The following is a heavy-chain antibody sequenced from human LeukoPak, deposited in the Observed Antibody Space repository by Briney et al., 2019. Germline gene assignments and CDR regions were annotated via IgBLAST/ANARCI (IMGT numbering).Heavy chain of an antibody. CDR2: ISSSSSTI. CDR1: GFTFSSYS. Sequence: PGGSLRLSCAASGFTFSSYSMNWVRQAPGKGLEWVSYISSSSSTIYYADSVKGRFTISRDNAKNSLYLQMNSLRAEDTAVYYCARDMWVAAAGLTAFDYWGQGTLVTVPS. CDR3: ARDMWVAAAGLTAFDY. D-gene: IGHD6-13*01. V-gene: IGHV3-48*04. J-gene: IGHJ4*02.